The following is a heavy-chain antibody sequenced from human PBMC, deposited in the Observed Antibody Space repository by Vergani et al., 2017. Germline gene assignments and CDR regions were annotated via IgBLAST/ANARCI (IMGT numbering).Heavy chain of an antibody. D-gene: IGHD3-3*01. J-gene: IGHJ5*02. V-gene: IGHV5-51*03. CDR2: IYAGDSDV. CDR3: AKTHDFSSLYSSYNWFDP. Sequence: EVQLVQSGAEVKKPGESLKISCQGSGYSITNYWIAWVRQRPGKGLERMGIIYAGDSDVRYSPSFQGQVTMSVDKSLSTAYLQWISLKASDTATYYFAKTHDFSSLYSSYNWFDPWGQGTQVTVSS. CDR1: GYSITNYW.